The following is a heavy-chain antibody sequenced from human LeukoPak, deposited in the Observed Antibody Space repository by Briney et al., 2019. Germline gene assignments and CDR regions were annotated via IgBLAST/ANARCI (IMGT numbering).Heavy chain of an antibody. CDR3: AKDSRAALPSYYGMDV. V-gene: IGHV3-23*01. CDR2: ITGSGENT. J-gene: IGHJ6*02. Sequence: GGSLRLSCAASGFTFIRSAMTWVRHTPGKGLEWVSTITGSGENTYYADSVKGRFTISRDNSKNTLYLQMNSLRVDDTAVYYCAKDSRAALPSYYGMDVWGQGTTVTVSS. CDR1: GFTFIRSA. D-gene: IGHD6-25*01.